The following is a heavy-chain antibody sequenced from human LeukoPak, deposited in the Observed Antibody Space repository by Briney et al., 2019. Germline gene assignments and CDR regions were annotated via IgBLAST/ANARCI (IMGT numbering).Heavy chain of an antibody. Sequence: SETLSLTCTVSGGSISSYYWSWIRQPPGKGLEWIGYIYYSGSTNYNPSLESRVTISVDTSKNQFSLKLSSVTAADTAVYYCARLATTRWFDPWGQGTLVTVSS. CDR2: IYYSGST. CDR3: ARLATTRWFDP. J-gene: IGHJ5*02. V-gene: IGHV4-59*01. CDR1: GGSISSYY. D-gene: IGHD1-26*01.